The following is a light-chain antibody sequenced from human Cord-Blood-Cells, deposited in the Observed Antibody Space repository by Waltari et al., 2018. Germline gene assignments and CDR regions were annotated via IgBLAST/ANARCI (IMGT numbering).Light chain of an antibody. J-gene: IGKJ3*01. CDR1: QSISSY. V-gene: IGKV1-39*01. Sequence: IQMTQSPSSLSASVGDRVTLTCRARQSISSYLNWYQQKPGKAPKLLIYAASSLQSGVPSRFSGSGSGTDFTLTISSLQPEDFATYYCQQSYSTPFTFGPGTKVDIK. CDR2: AAS. CDR3: QQSYSTPFT.